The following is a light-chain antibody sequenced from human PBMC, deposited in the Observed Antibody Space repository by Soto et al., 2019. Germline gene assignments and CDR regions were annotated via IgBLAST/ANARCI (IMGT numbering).Light chain of an antibody. Sequence: EVVMTQAPATLSVSPGERATLSCRASQSVSANLAWYQQKPGQAPRLLIYGASSRATGIPARFSGSGSWTDFTLTISSLQSEDFAVYYWQQYNKWATFGPGTRLEIE. CDR2: GAS. J-gene: IGKJ5*01. CDR1: QSVSAN. CDR3: QQYNKWAT. V-gene: IGKV3-15*01.